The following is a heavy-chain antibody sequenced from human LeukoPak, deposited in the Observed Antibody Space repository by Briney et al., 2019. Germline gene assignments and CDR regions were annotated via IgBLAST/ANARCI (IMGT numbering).Heavy chain of an antibody. D-gene: IGHD6-13*01. CDR3: ARDLPTGIAAAGTGGFFDY. V-gene: IGHV3-33*01. J-gene: IGHJ4*02. CDR2: IWYDGSNK. CDR1: GFTFSSYG. Sequence: GRSLRLSCAASGFTFSSYGMHWVRQAPGKGLEWVAVIWYDGSNKYYADPVKGRFTISRDNSKNTLYLQMNSLRAEDTAVYYCARDLPTGIAAAGTGGFFDYWGQGTLVTVSS.